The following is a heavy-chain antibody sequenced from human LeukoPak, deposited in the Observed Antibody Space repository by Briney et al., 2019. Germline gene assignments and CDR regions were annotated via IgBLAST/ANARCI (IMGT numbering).Heavy chain of an antibody. D-gene: IGHD1-26*01. CDR1: GGSISSSSYY. CDR2: IYYNGDT. J-gene: IGHJ4*02. Sequence: PSETLSLTCTVSGGSISSSSYYWGWIRQPPGKGLEWIGNIYYNGDTYYNASLKSRVTISVDTSKNRFSLNLSSVTVADTAVYYCAGTGSGSYYEGYFDYWGQGTLVTVSS. V-gene: IGHV4-39*01. CDR3: AGTGSGSYYEGYFDY.